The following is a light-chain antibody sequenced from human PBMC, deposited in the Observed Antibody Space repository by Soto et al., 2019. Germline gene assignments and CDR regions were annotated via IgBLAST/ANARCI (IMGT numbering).Light chain of an antibody. CDR1: QSVSNY. CDR2: DAS. J-gene: IGKJ4*01. Sequence: EIVLTQSPATLSLSPGETASLSCRASQSVSNYLAWYQQKPGQPPRLLIYDASNRATGIPHRFSGNGFGTDFALAISRLEREDSGGYYCQQRNKWPVLTFGGGTRVEIK. V-gene: IGKV3-11*01. CDR3: QQRNKWPVLT.